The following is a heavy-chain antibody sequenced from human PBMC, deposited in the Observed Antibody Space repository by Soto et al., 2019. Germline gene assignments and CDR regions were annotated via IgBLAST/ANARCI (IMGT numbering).Heavy chain of an antibody. CDR3: AKGRGFYASRWYEPFDS. Sequence: EVQLLESGGGLVQPGGSLRLSCVASGFSFSSYGMSWVRQAPGKGLEWVSSITGSGGDTYYADSVKGRFTISRDNTENTLYHPVKSPRVEDTTIYYCAKGRGFYASRWYEPFDSWGQGTLVTVSS. J-gene: IGHJ4*02. CDR2: ITGSGGDT. CDR1: GFSFSSYG. D-gene: IGHD6-13*01. V-gene: IGHV3-23*01.